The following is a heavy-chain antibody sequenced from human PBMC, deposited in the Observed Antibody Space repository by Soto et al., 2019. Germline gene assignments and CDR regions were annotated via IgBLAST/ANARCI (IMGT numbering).Heavy chain of an antibody. CDR2: ISYDGSNK. V-gene: IGHV3-30*03. CDR3: ARPGIAAAGNWFDP. D-gene: IGHD6-13*01. CDR1: GFTFSSYG. Sequence: LRLSCAASGFTFSSYGMHWVRQAPGKGLEWVAVISYDGSNKYYADSVKGRFTISRDNSKNTLYLQMNSLRAEDTAVYYCARPGIAAAGNWFDPWGQGTLVTVSS. J-gene: IGHJ5*02.